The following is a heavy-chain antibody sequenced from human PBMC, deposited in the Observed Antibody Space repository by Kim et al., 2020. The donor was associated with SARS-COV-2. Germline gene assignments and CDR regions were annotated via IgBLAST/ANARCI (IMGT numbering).Heavy chain of an antibody. Sequence: QGRVTITADESTSTAYMELSSLRSEDTAVYYCARGEKVAAPSGGDAFDIWGQGTMVTVSS. J-gene: IGHJ3*02. CDR3: ARGEKVAAPSGGDAFDI. D-gene: IGHD6-6*01. V-gene: IGHV1-69*01.